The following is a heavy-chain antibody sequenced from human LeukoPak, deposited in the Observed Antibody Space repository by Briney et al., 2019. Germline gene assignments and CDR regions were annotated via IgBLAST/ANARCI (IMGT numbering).Heavy chain of an antibody. D-gene: IGHD3-22*01. CDR1: GFTFSSYW. V-gene: IGHV3-74*01. Sequence: GGSLRLSCAASGFTFSSYWMHWVRQAPGKGLVWVSRINSDGRSTSYADSVKGRFTISRDNVKNTLYLQMNSLRAEDTAVYYCARGEYYYDSSGYYYDPLDYWGQGTLVTVSS. J-gene: IGHJ4*02. CDR2: INSDGRST. CDR3: ARGEYYYDSSGYYYDPLDY.